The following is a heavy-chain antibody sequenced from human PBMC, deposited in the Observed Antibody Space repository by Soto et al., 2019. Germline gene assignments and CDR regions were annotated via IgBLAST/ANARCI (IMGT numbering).Heavy chain of an antibody. CDR1: GFIFSNYA. J-gene: IGHJ4*02. CDR3: VKDRYIDY. V-gene: IGHV3-64D*06. Sequence: GGSLRLSCSVSGFIFSNYATHWVRQAPGKGLQYVASISSEGASTYYAGSVKGRFIISRDNSKNTLYLQMSSLRAEDTAVYYCVKDRYIDYWGQGILVTVSS. CDR2: ISSEGAST.